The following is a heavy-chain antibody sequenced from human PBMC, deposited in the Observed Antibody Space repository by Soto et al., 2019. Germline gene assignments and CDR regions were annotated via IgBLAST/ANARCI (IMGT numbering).Heavy chain of an antibody. D-gene: IGHD2-15*01. Sequence: LRLSCAASGFTFSSYSMNWVRQAPGKGLEWVSSISSSSSYIYYADSVKGRFTISRDNAKNSLYLQMNSLRAEDTAVYYCARLRDVVVVAANNPVTCFDPCGQRTLVTVSS. J-gene: IGHJ5*02. CDR2: ISSSSSYI. V-gene: IGHV3-21*01. CDR3: ARLRDVVVVAANNPVTCFDP. CDR1: GFTFSSYS.